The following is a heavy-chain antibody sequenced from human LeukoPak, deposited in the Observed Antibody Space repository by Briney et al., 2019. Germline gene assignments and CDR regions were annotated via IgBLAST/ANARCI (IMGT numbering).Heavy chain of an antibody. D-gene: IGHD6-13*01. J-gene: IGHJ4*02. V-gene: IGHV3-53*01. CDR2: IYSGGST. CDR3: AKDLRGSNWYPFDY. Sequence: PGGSLRLSCAASGFTVSSNYMSWVRQAPGKGLEWVSVIYSGGSTYYADSVKGRFTISRDNSKNTLYLQMNSLRAEDTAIYYCAKDLRGSNWYPFDYWGQGTLVTVSS. CDR1: GFTVSSNY.